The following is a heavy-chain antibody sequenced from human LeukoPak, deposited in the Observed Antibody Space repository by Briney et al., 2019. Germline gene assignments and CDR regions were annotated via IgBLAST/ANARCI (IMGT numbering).Heavy chain of an antibody. V-gene: IGHV3-30*04. D-gene: IGHD6-13*01. CDR1: GFTFSSYA. CDR3: ARDQRIAPLKPAGMDV. CDR2: ISYDGSNK. J-gene: IGHJ6*02. Sequence: GGSLRLSCAASGFTFSSYAMHWVRQAPGKGLEWVAVISYDGSNKYYADSVKGRFTISRDNSKNTLYLQMNGLRAEDTAVYYCARDQRIAPLKPAGMDVWGQGTTVTVSS.